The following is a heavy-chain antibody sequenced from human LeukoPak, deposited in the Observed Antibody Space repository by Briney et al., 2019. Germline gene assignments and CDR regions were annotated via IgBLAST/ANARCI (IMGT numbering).Heavy chain of an antibody. CDR2: ISFEGSDK. J-gene: IGHJ3*02. D-gene: IGHD3-22*01. CDR3: AKDSSPYRVVAHDAFDI. V-gene: IGHV3-30*18. Sequence: GGSLRLSCAASGFAFSNYDMHWVRQAPGKGLEWVAVISFEGSDKYYADSVKGRFTISRDNSKSTLFLQMHSLRAEDTSVFYCAKDSSPYRVVAHDAFDIWGQGTMVTVSS. CDR1: GFAFSNYD.